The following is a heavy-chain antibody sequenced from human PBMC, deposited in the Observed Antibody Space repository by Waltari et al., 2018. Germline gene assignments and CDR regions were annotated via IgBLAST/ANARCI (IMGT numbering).Heavy chain of an antibody. CDR2: ISSKSTYI. V-gene: IGHV3-21*01. CDR1: GFSFSDYN. J-gene: IGHJ5*02. D-gene: IGHD3-10*01. CDR3: ARDTIFYGSGSYDP. Sequence: QLVESGGGLVKPGSSLRLYCAASGFSFSDYNMHWLRRAPGKGLEWVSSISSKSTYIYYADSVRGRFSISRDNAENSLFLQMNNLRVADTAVYYCARDTIFYGSGSYDPWGQGTRVTVSS.